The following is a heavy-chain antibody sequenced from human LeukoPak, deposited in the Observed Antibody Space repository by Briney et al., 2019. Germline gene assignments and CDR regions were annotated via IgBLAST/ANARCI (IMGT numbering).Heavy chain of an antibody. V-gene: IGHV1-2*02. Sequence: GASVKVSCKASGYTFTGYYMHWVRQAPGQGLEWMGWTNPNSGGTNYAQKFQGRVTMTRDTSLSTAYMELSRLRSGDTAVYYCAREKNRSLGYSYGLGYWGQGTLVTVSS. CDR1: GYTFTGYY. J-gene: IGHJ4*02. D-gene: IGHD5-18*01. CDR2: TNPNSGGT. CDR3: AREKNRSLGYSYGLGY.